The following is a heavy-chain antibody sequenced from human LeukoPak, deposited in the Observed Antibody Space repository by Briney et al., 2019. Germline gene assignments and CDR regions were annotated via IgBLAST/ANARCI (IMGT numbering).Heavy chain of an antibody. CDR2: IYSGGST. V-gene: IGHV3-66*01. D-gene: IGHD3-10*01. CDR1: GFTFSSYA. Sequence: PGGSLRLSCAASGFTFSSYAMSWVRQAPGKGLEWVSVIYSGGSTYYADSVKGRFTISRDNSKNTLYLQMNSLRAEDTAVYHCARLTQYYYGSGSYLNYWGQGTLVTVSS. CDR3: ARLTQYYYGSGSYLNY. J-gene: IGHJ4*02.